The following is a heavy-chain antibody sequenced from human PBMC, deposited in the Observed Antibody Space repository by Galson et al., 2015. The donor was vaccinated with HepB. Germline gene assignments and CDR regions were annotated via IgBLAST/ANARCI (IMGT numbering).Heavy chain of an antibody. V-gene: IGHV1-46*01. CDR2: INPSGGST. CDR3: ARAPRYCSGGSCYSDYFDY. CDR1: GYTFTSYY. J-gene: IGHJ4*02. D-gene: IGHD2-15*01. Sequence: QSGAEVKKPGASVKVSCKASGYTFTSYYMHWVRQAPGQGLEWMGIINPSGGSTSYAQKFQGRVTMTRDTSTSTVYMELSSLRSEDTAVYYCARAPRYCSGGSCYSDYFDYWGQGTLVTVSS.